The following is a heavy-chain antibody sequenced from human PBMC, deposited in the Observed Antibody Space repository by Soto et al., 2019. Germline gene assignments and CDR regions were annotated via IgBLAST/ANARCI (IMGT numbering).Heavy chain of an antibody. V-gene: IGHV3-30-3*01. D-gene: IGHD2-2*01. CDR1: GFTFSSYA. J-gene: IGHJ6*02. CDR2: ISYDGSNK. CDR3: ARGGNIVVVPAASPAYYYGMDV. Sequence: GESLKISCAASGFTFSSYAMHWVRQAPGKGLEWVAVISYDGSNKYYADSVKGRFTISRDNSKNTLYLQMNSLRAEDTAVYYCARGGNIVVVPAASPAYYYGMDVWGQGTTVTVSS.